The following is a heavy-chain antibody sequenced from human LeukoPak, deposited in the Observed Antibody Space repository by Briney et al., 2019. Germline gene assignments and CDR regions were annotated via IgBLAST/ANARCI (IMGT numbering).Heavy chain of an antibody. CDR3: AGEYCSGGSCRQGFDY. CDR1: GYTFTDYY. CDR2: INPNSGDT. J-gene: IGHJ4*02. D-gene: IGHD2-15*01. V-gene: IGHV1-2*02. Sequence: ASVKLSCKASGYTFTDYYMHWVRQAPGQGLEWMGWINPNSGDTNHAQNFQGRVTLTRDTSISTAYMEPSSLRSDDSAVYYCAGEYCSGGSCRQGFDYWGQGTLVTVSS.